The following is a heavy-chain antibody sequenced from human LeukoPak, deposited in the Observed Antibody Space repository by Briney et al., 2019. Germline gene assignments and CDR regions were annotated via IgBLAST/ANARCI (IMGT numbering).Heavy chain of an antibody. Sequence: SETLSLTCTVSGGSISSYYWSWIRQPPGKGLEWIGYIYYSGSTHYNPSLKSRVTISVDTSKHQFSLKLSSVTAADTAVYYCARHRGSSSLFDYWGQGTLVTVSS. D-gene: IGHD6-6*01. J-gene: IGHJ4*02. CDR1: GGSISSYY. CDR2: IYYSGST. V-gene: IGHV4-59*08. CDR3: ARHRGSSSLFDY.